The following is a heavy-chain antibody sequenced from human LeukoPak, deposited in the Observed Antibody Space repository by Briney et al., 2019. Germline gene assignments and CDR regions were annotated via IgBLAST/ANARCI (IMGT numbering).Heavy chain of an antibody. CDR3: ARPYCSGGSCWGYFQR. D-gene: IGHD2-15*01. J-gene: IGHJ1*01. V-gene: IGHV3-30*04. CDR2: ISYDGNNK. CDR1: GFTFSSYA. Sequence: GRSLRLSCAASGFTFSSYAMHWGRQAPGKGLEWVAVISYDGNNKYYADSVGGRFTISRDNSKNTPYLQINSRKAEDTAVYYCARPYCSGGSCWGYFQRWGQGTLVTVSS.